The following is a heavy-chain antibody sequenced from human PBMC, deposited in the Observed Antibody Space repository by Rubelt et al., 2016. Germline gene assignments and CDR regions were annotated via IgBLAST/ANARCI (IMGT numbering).Heavy chain of an antibody. CDR3: ARGPGGEFPFDY. CDR1: GGSISSYY. CDR2: IYYSGST. D-gene: IGHD3-16*01. J-gene: IGHJ4*02. Sequence: QVQLQESGPGLVKPSETLSLTCTVSGGSISSYYWSWIRQPPGKGLEWIGYIYYSGSTNYNPSLKIRVTVSVDTSKNQFSLKLSSVTAADTAVYYCARGPGGEFPFDYWGQGTLVTVSS. V-gene: IGHV4-59*01.